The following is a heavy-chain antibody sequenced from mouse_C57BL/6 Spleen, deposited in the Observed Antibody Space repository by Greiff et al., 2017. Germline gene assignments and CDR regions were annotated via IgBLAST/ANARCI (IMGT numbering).Heavy chain of an antibody. CDR1: GFTFSSYA. CDR3: ARDHAVVATRGYFDV. D-gene: IGHD1-1*01. J-gene: IGHJ1*03. Sequence: DVKLVESGGGLVKPGGSLKLSCAASGFTFSSYAMSWVRQTPEKRLEWVATISDGGSYTYYPDNVKGRFPISRDNAKNNLYLQMSHLKSEDTAMYYCARDHAVVATRGYFDVWGTGTTVTVSS. CDR2: ISDGGSYT. V-gene: IGHV5-4*01.